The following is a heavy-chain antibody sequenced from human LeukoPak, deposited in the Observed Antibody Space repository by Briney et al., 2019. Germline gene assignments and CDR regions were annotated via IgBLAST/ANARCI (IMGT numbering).Heavy chain of an antibody. Sequence: SGGSLRLSCAASGFTFSSYSMNWVRQAPGKGLEWVSSISSSSSYIYYADSVKGRFTISRDNAKNSLYLQMNSLRAEDTAVYYCAGDNAGATTVSEYFQHWGQGTLVTVSS. CDR2: ISSSSSYI. D-gene: IGHD1-26*01. J-gene: IGHJ1*01. CDR3: AGDNAGATTVSEYFQH. CDR1: GFTFSSYS. V-gene: IGHV3-21*01.